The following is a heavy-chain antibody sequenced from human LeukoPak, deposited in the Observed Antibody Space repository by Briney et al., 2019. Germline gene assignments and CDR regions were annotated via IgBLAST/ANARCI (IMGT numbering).Heavy chain of an antibody. CDR1: GFTFSSYA. J-gene: IGHJ4*02. CDR3: AKDRSCTNDICHGDFDY. CDR2: ISGSGGST. V-gene: IGHV3-23*01. D-gene: IGHD2-8*01. Sequence: TGGSLRLSCAASGFTFSSYAVSWVRQAPGKGLEWVSSISGSGGSTYSADSVKGRFTISRDNSKNTLYLQMNSLRAEDTALYYCAKDRSCTNDICHGDFDYWGQGTLVTVPS.